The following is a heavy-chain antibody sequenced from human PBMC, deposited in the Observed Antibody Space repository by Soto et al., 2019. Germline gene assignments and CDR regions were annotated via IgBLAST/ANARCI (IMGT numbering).Heavy chain of an antibody. CDR2: INSDGSGT. J-gene: IGHJ6*02. V-gene: IGHV3-74*01. CDR1: GFDFSNSW. D-gene: IGHD2-15*01. CDR3: AKDTAYAIDV. Sequence: EVQLVESGGGLVQPGGSLRLSCAASGFDFSNSWIHWVRQGPGKGLVWVSHINSDGSGTTYADSVKGRFTISRDNAKNTVYLQMNGLGAEDTDVYYCAKDTAYAIDVWGQGTRVTVSS.